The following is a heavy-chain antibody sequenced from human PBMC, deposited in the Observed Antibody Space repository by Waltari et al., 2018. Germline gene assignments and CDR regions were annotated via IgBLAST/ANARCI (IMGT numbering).Heavy chain of an antibody. CDR3: ARGGNGLHDAFDI. CDR2: IYSCGGT. CDR1: GFTVSSNY. V-gene: IGHV3-53*02. Sequence: EVQLVETGGGLIQPGGSLRLSCAASGFTVSSNYMSWVRQAPGKGLEWVSVIYSCGGTYYADSVKGRLTISRDNSKNSLYLQMNSLRAEDAAVYYCARGGNGLHDAFDIWGQGTMVTVSS. J-gene: IGHJ3*02. D-gene: IGHD2-15*01.